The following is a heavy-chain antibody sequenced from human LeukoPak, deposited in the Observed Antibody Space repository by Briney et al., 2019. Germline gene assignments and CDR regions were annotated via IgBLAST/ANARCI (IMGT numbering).Heavy chain of an antibody. Sequence: SETLSLTCTVSGGSISSYYWSWIRQPPGKGLEWIGYIYYSGSTNYNPSLKSRVTISVDTSKNQFSLKLSSVTAADTAVYYCARLYSSSWYLDYWGQGTLVTVSS. CDR1: GGSISSYY. V-gene: IGHV4-59*01. CDR3: ARLYSSSWYLDY. J-gene: IGHJ4*02. D-gene: IGHD6-13*01. CDR2: IYYSGST.